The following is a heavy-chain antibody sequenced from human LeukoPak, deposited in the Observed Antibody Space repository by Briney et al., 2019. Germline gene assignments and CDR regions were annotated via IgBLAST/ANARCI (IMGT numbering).Heavy chain of an antibody. Sequence: SETLSLTCTVSGGSISSGGYYWSRIRRHPGKGLEWIGYIYYSGSTYYNPSLKSRVTISVDTSKNQFSLKLSSVTAADTAVYYCARGSTTVYNDAFDIWGQGTMVTVSS. CDR3: ARGSTTVYNDAFDI. V-gene: IGHV4-31*03. CDR2: IYYSGST. D-gene: IGHD1-1*01. CDR1: GGSISSGGYY. J-gene: IGHJ3*02.